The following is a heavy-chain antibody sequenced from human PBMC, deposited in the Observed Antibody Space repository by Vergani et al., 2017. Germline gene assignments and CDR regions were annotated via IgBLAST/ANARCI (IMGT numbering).Heavy chain of an antibody. Sequence: EVQLVQSGAEVKKPGESLNISCQGSGYSITNYWIAWVRQRPGKGLEWMGIIYAGDSDVRYSPSFQGQVTMSVDKSLSTAYLQWSSLKASDTATYYCAKTHDFSSLYSSYNWCDPWGQGTQVTVSS. CDR1: GYSITNYW. CDR2: IYAGDSDV. V-gene: IGHV5-51*03. J-gene: IGHJ5*02. CDR3: AKTHDFSSLYSSYNWCDP. D-gene: IGHD3-3*01.